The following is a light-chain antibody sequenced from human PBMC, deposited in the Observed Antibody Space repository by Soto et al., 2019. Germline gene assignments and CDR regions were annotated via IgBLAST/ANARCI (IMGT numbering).Light chain of an antibody. CDR3: SSYTTSGTPV. CDR2: EVS. Sequence: QSALTQPASVSGSPGQTITISCTGTSSDVGGYNYLSWYQQHPGKAPKVMIYEVSNRPSGVSNRFSGSKSGNTASLTISGVQAEDEADYCCSSYTTSGTPVFGGGTKLTV. CDR1: SSDVGGYNY. V-gene: IGLV2-14*01. J-gene: IGLJ3*02.